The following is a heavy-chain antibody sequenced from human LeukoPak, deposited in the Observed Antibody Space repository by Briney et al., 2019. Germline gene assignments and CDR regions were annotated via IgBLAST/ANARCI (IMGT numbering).Heavy chain of an antibody. V-gene: IGHV4-31*03. CDR2: IYYSGSA. CDR1: GGSISSGGYY. CDR3: ARGRREGGYVRRDWFDP. J-gene: IGHJ5*02. D-gene: IGHD5-12*01. Sequence: PSQTLSLTCTVSGGSISSGGYYWSWIRQHPGKGLEWIGYIYYSGSAYYNPSLKSRVTISVDTSENQFSLKLSSVAAADTAVYFCARGRREGGYVRRDWFDPWGQGTLVTVSS.